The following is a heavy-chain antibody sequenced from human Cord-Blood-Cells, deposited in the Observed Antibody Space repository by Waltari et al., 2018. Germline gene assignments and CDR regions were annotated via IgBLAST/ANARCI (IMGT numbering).Heavy chain of an antibody. D-gene: IGHD6-6*01. CDR3: ATGLYSSSSTDAVDI. Sequence: QVQLVQSGAEVKKPGASVKVSCKVSGYTLTELSMHWVRQAPGKGLEWMGGFGPEDGETMYAQKFQGRINMTEDTATDTAYMELSSLRSEDTAVYYCATGLYSSSSTDAVDIWGQGTMVTVSS. J-gene: IGHJ3*02. CDR1: GYTLTELS. CDR2: FGPEDGET. V-gene: IGHV1-24*01.